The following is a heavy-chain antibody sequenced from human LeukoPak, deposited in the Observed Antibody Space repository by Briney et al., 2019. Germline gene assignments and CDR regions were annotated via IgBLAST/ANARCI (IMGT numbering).Heavy chain of an antibody. V-gene: IGHV3-53*04. J-gene: IGHJ5*02. CDR2: IYSSGST. CDR3: ARATVAPGTLWFDP. D-gene: IGHD6-13*01. Sequence: GGSLRLSCAASGFSVSSNYMTWVRQAPGKGLEWVSVIYSSGSTYYADSVKGRFTISRHNSENTLYLQMNSLRAEDTAVYYCARATVAPGTLWFDPWGQGTQVIVSS. CDR1: GFSVSSNY.